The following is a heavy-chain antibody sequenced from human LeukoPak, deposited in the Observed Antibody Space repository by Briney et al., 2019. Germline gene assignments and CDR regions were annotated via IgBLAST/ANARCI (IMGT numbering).Heavy chain of an antibody. CDR3: STRGFDGGF. D-gene: IGHD3-10*01. CDR2: IRSNTDGGTT. V-gene: IGHV3-15*01. J-gene: IGHJ4*02. CDR1: GFTFSNAW. Sequence: GGSLRLSCAASGFTFSNAWMRWVRQAPGKGLEWVGRIRSNTDGGTTDYAAPVKGRFTISRDDSKNTLYLQMNSLKTEDTAVYYCSTRGFDGGFWGQGTLVTVSS.